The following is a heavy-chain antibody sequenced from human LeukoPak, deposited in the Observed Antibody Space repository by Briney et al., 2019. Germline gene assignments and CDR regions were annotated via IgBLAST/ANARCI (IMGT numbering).Heavy chain of an antibody. CDR2: IYYSGST. CDR1: GGSISSSSYY. V-gene: IGHV4-39*01. J-gene: IGHJ4*02. Sequence: SGTLSLTCTVSGGSISSSSYYWGWIRQPPGKGLEWIGSIYYSGSTYYNPSLKSRVTISVDTSKNQFSLKLSSVTAADTAVYYCASYSSSWSFPYFDYWGQGTLVTVSS. D-gene: IGHD6-13*01. CDR3: ASYSSSWSFPYFDY.